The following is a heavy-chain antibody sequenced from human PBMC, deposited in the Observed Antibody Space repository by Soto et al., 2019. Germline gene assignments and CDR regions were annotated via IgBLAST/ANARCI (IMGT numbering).Heavy chain of an antibody. V-gene: IGHV3-33*01. J-gene: IGHJ4*02. Sequence: QVQLVESGGGVVQPGRSLRLSCAASGFTFSSYGMHWVRQAPGKGLEWVAVIWYGGSNKYYADSVKGRFTISRDNSKNPLCLQINSLRAEDSGVYSCARDWGLRLCELSSKPTDYWGQGTLVTVSS. D-gene: IGHD3-16*02. CDR2: IWYGGSNK. CDR1: GFTFSSYG. CDR3: ARDWGLRLCELSSKPTDY.